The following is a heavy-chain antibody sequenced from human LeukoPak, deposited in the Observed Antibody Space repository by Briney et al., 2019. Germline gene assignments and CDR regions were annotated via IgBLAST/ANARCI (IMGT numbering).Heavy chain of an antibody. V-gene: IGHV4-34*01. CDR2: ITHGGSI. Sequence: SETLSLTCAVYGGSFSGYYWSWMRQPPGKGLEWIGEITHGGSINYNPSLKSRVTISVDTTKNQFSLNLSSVTAADTAVYYCARGVSRYADLFVDYWGQGTLVTVSS. CDR3: ARGVSRYADLFVDY. J-gene: IGHJ4*02. D-gene: IGHD4-17*01. CDR1: GGSFSGYY.